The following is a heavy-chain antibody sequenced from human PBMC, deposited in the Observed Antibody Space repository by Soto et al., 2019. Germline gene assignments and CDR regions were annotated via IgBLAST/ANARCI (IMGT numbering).Heavy chain of an antibody. CDR2: IYWDDDK. CDR3: AYSRPFYEVLTGYSHAYFFDY. CDR1: GFSLSTSGVG. V-gene: IGHV2-5*02. J-gene: IGHJ4*02. D-gene: IGHD3-9*01. Sequence: SCPTLVNPTQTLTLTCTFSGFSLSTSGVGVAWIRQPPGKALEWLALIYWDDDKRYSPSLRSRLTITKDTSKNEVVLTMTNMDPVDTATYSCAYSRPFYEVLTGYSHAYFFDYWGQGALVTVSS.